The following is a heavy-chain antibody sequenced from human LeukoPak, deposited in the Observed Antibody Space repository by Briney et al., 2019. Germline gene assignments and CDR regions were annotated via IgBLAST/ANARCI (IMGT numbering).Heavy chain of an antibody. V-gene: IGHV3-30*18. D-gene: IGHD3-10*01. J-gene: IGHJ4*02. CDR1: GFTFSSYG. CDR3: AKARVYGSGSPIDY. CDR2: ISYDGSNK. Sequence: PGGSPRLSCAASGFTFSSYGMHWVRQAPGKGLEWVAVISYDGSNKYYADSVKGRFTISRDNSKNTLYLQMNSLRAEDTAVYYCAKARVYGSGSPIDYWGQGTLVTVSS.